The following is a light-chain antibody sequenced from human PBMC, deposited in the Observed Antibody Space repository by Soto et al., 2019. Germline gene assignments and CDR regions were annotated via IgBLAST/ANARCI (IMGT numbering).Light chain of an antibody. J-gene: IGKJ3*01. Sequence: EVVLTQSSDTLSLSPGEGATLSCRASQAISSNYVAWYQQKPGQAPRLLIYSASTRATGTPDRFSGSGSGTHFTLTISRLEPEDFAVYYCQQYGIVFGPGTKVEIK. CDR2: SAS. CDR3: QQYGIV. CDR1: QAISSNY. V-gene: IGKV3-20*01.